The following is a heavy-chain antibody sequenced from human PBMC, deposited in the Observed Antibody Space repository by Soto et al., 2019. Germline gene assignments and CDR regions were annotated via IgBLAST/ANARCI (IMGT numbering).Heavy chain of an antibody. Sequence: QVQLVQSGSEVKKPGSSVKVSCKVSGGTFSTSAVSWVRQAPGQGLEWMGGIIPVFRATDYAQKFQGRVTITADESARTAFMELTGLCLEDTAVYYCARDRDRLQLGGNYYYSTDVWGQGTTVTVSS. CDR2: IIPVFRAT. CDR3: ARDRDRLQLGGNYYYSTDV. CDR1: GGTFSTSA. J-gene: IGHJ6*02. D-gene: IGHD1-1*01. V-gene: IGHV1-69*12.